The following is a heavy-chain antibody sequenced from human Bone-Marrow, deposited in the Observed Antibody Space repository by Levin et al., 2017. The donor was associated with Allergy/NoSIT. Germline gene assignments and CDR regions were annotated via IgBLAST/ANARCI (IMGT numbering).Heavy chain of an antibody. V-gene: IGHV3-15*01. D-gene: IGHD4-17*01. CDR3: TVDYGDQFDY. Sequence: GESLKISCVASGMTFSNVWMSWVRQAPGKGLEWVGRSKRQTDGGTTEYAAPVKGRFTISRDDSKYTLYLQMNSLKTEDTGVFYCTVDYGDQFDYWGQGTLVTVSS. J-gene: IGHJ4*02. CDR2: SKRQTDGGTT. CDR1: GMTFSNVW.